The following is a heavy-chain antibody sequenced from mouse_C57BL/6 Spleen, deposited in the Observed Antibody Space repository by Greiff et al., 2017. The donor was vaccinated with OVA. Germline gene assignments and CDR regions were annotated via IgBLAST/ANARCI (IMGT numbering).Heavy chain of an antibody. V-gene: IGHV1-80*01. CDR2: IYPGDGDT. CDR1: GYAFSSYW. CDR3: ARGGDDYDYFDY. J-gene: IGHJ2*01. D-gene: IGHD2-4*01. Sequence: VQLQQSGAELVKPGASVKISCKASGYAFSSYWMNLVKQRPGKGLEWIGQIYPGDGDTNYNGKFKGKATLTADKSSSTAYMQLSSLTSEDSAVYFCARGGDDYDYFDYWGQGTTLTVSS.